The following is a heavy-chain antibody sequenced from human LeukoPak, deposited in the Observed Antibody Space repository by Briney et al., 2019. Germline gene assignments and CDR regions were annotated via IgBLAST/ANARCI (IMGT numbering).Heavy chain of an antibody. CDR2: RYYSGST. Sequence: SETLSLTCSVSGGSISSYYWTWIRQPPGKGLEWIGYRYYSGSTTYNPSLKSRVTISVDTSKSQFSLKLISVTAADTAIYYCARIRGDFETDWGQGTLVTVSS. CDR3: ARIRGDFETD. V-gene: IGHV4-59*01. J-gene: IGHJ1*01. CDR1: GGSISSYY. D-gene: IGHD3-16*01.